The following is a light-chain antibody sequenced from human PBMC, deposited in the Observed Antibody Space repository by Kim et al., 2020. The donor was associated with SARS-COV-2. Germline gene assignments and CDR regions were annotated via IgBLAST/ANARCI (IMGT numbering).Light chain of an antibody. Sequence: SSELTQDPAVSVALGQTVRITCRGDSLRTFYASWYQQKPRQAPVLVLYGENDRPSGIPDRFSGSISGDTASLTITGILAEDEADYYCNSRDSSGDHPGVFGGGTQLTVL. CDR1: SLRTFY. CDR2: GEN. CDR3: NSRDSSGDHPGV. V-gene: IGLV3-19*01. J-gene: IGLJ3*02.